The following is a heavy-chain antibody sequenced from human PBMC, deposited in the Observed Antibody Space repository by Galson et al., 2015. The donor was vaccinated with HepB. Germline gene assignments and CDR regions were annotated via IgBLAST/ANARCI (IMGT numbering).Heavy chain of an antibody. D-gene: IGHD6-13*01. CDR2: IWDNGSNT. Sequence: SLRLSCAASGFTFSSYAMHWVRQAPGKGLEWVAVIWDNGSNTYYADSVKGRFTISRDNSKNTLYLQMNSLRAEDTAVYYCARDPVRRIAAAVMDVWGQGTTVTVSS. CDR3: ARDPVRRIAAAVMDV. J-gene: IGHJ6*02. V-gene: IGHV3-33*08. CDR1: GFTFSSYA.